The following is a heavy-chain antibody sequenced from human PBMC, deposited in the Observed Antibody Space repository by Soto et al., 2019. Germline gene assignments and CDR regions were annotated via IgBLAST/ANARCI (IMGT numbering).Heavy chain of an antibody. J-gene: IGHJ6*02. CDR1: GFTFSSYA. CDR3: TKRRNVLRFLEWSSGMEV. V-gene: IGHV3-30*18. CDR2: ISDDGSNK. D-gene: IGHD3-3*01. Sequence: RRLSCAASGFTFSSYAMSWVRQAPGKGLGWVAFISDDGSNKYYADSMKGRFTMSRDNSKSTLYLQMNSLRVEDTAVYYCTKRRNVLRFLEWSSGMEVWGQGTTVTVSS.